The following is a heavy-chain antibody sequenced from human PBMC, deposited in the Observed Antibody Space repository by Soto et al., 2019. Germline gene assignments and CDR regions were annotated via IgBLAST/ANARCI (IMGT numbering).Heavy chain of an antibody. Sequence: EESLKISCKGSGYSFTGHWIGWVRLTPGRGLEWMGIIYPGHSESMYSPSFQGQVIMSVDESVDTAYLQRNSLNASDTAMYYCAIHLTQNRWWTLDYWGQAILVTVS. CDR1: GYSFTGHW. J-gene: IGHJ4*02. D-gene: IGHD2-15*01. CDR3: AIHLTQNRWWTLDY. V-gene: IGHV5-51*01. CDR2: IYPGHSES.